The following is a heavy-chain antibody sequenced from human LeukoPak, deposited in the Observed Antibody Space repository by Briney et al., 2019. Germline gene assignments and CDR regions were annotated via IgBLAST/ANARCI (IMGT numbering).Heavy chain of an antibody. D-gene: IGHD3-3*01. CDR2: IKQEGSEE. J-gene: IGHJ4*02. CDR3: ARGGGDFWSSYYSGYYFDY. CDR1: VFTLSIYC. V-gene: IGHV3-7*01. Sequence: PGGSLRLSCAPSVFTLSIYCMSGVPQAPGEGLECVANIKQEGSEEDCVSTVKGRFTISRDNAQSTLYMQMNSLRAEDTAVYFCARGGGDFWSSYYSGYYFDYWGQGTLVTVSS.